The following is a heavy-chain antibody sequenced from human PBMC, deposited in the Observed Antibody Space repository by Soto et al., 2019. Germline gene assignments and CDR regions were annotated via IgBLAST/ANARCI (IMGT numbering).Heavy chain of an antibody. J-gene: IGHJ4*02. CDR1: GFTFGDYA. D-gene: IGHD1-26*01. V-gene: IGHV3-49*04. CDR3: PSRVGATVDY. Sequence: PGGSLRLSCTASGFTFGDYAMSWVRQAPGKGLEWVGFIRSKAYGGTTEYAASVKGRFTISRDDSKSIAYLQMNSLKTEDTAVYYCPSRVGATVDYWGQGTLVTVSS. CDR2: IRSKAYGGTT.